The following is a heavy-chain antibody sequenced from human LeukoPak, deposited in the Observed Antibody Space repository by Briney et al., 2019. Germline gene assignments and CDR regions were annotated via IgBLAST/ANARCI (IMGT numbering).Heavy chain of an antibody. CDR2: INPNTGST. J-gene: IGHJ3*01. D-gene: IGHD3-16*01. CDR1: GYTFNDYY. V-gene: IGHV1-2*02. Sequence: ASVKVSCKASGYTFNDYYIHWVRQAPGQGLEWVGWINPNTGSTNFPQTFQGRVTMTRDTSISTAYMELSRLTSDDTAVYYCARRIMVTFGGDLKRRDVFDVWGQGTMVTVSS. CDR3: ARRIMVTFGGDLKRRDVFDV.